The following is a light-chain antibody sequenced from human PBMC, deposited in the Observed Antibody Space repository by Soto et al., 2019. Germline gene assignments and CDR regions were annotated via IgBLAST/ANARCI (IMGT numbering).Light chain of an antibody. V-gene: IGKV1-39*01. J-gene: IGKJ5*01. CDR1: QSIASH. CDR2: TAS. CDR3: QQSYTTPYT. Sequence: DIEMTQSPSSLSASVGDRVTITCRASQSIASHLNWYQQKPGKAPNFLIYTASSLQSGVPSRFSGSRSGTDFTLTINSLQPEDFAIYFCQQSYTTPYTFGQGTRLEIK.